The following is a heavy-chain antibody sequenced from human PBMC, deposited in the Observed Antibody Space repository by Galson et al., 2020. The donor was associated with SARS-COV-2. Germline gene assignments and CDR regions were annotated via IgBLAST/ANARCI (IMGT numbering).Heavy chain of an antibody. CDR3: ARIVSRTVADTGRRGAFDI. CDR1: GFSLSSRGMC. V-gene: IGHV2-70*11. J-gene: IGHJ3*02. D-gene: IGHD6-19*01. CDR2: IDWYNNK. Sequence: ESGPTLVKPTQTLTLTCTFSGFSLSSRGMCVSWIRQPPGKALEWLARIDWYNNKYYNTSLKTRLTISKDTSKNQVVLTMTNMDPVDTATYYCARIVSRTVADTGRRGAFDIWGQGTMVTVSS.